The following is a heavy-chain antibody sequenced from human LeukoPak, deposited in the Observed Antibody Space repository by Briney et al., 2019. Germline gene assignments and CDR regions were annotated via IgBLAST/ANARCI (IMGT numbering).Heavy chain of an antibody. J-gene: IGHJ4*01. CDR1: GLTFGNYG. CDR3: AEVESSYCRI. V-gene: IGHV3-23*01. Sequence: GGSLRLSCVASGLTFGNYGMNWVRQAPGRGLEWVCSIGGGGYTTYYADSVRRRFTISKDHSKNSMYLQMSSRRAEVTAIYYCAEVESSYCRIWGRGTLVTVST. D-gene: IGHD3-10*01. CDR2: IGGGGYTT.